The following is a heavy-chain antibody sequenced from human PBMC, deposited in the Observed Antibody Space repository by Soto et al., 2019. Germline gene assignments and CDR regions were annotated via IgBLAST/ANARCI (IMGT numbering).Heavy chain of an antibody. CDR3: TLAAAGNAYFQH. CDR1: GYTFTGYY. Sequence: ASVKVSCKASGYTFTGYYMHWVRQAPGQGLEWMGWINPNSGGTNYAQKFQGRVTMTRDTSISTAYMELSRLRSDDTAVYYCTLAAAGNAYFQHWGQGTLVTVSS. J-gene: IGHJ1*01. D-gene: IGHD6-13*01. V-gene: IGHV1-2*02. CDR2: INPNSGGT.